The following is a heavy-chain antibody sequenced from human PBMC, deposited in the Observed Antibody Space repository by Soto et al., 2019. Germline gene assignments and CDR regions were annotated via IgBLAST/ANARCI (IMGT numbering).Heavy chain of an antibody. CDR1: GFTFSSYA. D-gene: IGHD3-10*01. CDR2: ISGSGGST. J-gene: IGHJ4*02. CDR3: ARKIRGDRKWTYFDY. V-gene: IGHV3-23*01. Sequence: PGGSLRLSCAASGFTFSSYAMSWVRQAPGKGLEWVSAISGSGGSTYYADSVKGRFTISRDNSKNTLYLQMNSLRAEDTAVYYCARKIRGDRKWTYFDYWGQGTLVTVSS.